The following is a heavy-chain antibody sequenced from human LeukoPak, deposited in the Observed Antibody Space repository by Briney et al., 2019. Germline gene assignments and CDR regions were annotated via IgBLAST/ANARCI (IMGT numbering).Heavy chain of an antibody. V-gene: IGHV3-21*01. CDR2: ISSSSYI. CDR3: ARDLDIVVVPAASDY. J-gene: IGHJ4*02. D-gene: IGHD2-2*03. CDR1: GFTFSSYS. Sequence: GGSLRLSCAASGFTFSSYSMNWVRQAPGKGLEWVSSISSSSYIYYADSVKGRFTISRDNAKNSLYLQMNSLRAEDTAVYYCARDLDIVVVPAASDYWGQGTLVTVSS.